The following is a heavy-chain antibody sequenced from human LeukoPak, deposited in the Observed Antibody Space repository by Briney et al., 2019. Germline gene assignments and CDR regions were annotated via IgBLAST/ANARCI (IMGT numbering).Heavy chain of an antibody. CDR1: GFTFSDYY. Sequence: GGSLRLSCAASGFTFSDYYMSWIRQAPGKGLEWVSQISSSGGTIDYADSVKGRFTISRDNAKNSVYLQMNSLRSEDTAVYYCARNYCSSTSCYTYFDYWGQGTLVTVSS. D-gene: IGHD2-2*02. J-gene: IGHJ4*02. V-gene: IGHV3-11*01. CDR2: ISSSGGTI. CDR3: ARNYCSSTSCYTYFDY.